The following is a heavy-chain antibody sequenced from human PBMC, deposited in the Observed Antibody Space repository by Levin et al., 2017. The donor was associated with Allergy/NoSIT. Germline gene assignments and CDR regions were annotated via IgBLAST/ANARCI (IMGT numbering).Heavy chain of an antibody. J-gene: IGHJ2*01. CDR2: ISYDGSNK. Sequence: GGSLRLSCAASGFTFSSYAMHWVRQAPGKGLEWVAVISYDGSNKYYADSVKGRFTISRDNSKNTLYLQMNSLRAEDTAVYYCARDRVEWEPRGYGYFDLWGRGTLVTVSS. CDR3: ARDRVEWEPRGYGYFDL. D-gene: IGHD1-26*01. V-gene: IGHV3-30-3*01. CDR1: GFTFSSYA.